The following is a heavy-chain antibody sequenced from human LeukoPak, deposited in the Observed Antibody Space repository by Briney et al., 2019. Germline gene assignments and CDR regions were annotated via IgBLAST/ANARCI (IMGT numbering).Heavy chain of an antibody. V-gene: IGHV3-74*01. J-gene: IGHJ4*02. CDR2: INSDGSST. D-gene: IGHD5-12*01. CDR1: GFTFSSYW. CDR3: ARGYSGYANPTLDY. Sequence: GGSLRLSCAASGFTFSSYWMHWVRQAPGKGLVWFSRINSDGSSTSYADSVKGRFTISRDNAKNTLYLQMNSLRAEDTAVYYCARGYSGYANPTLDYWGQGTLVTVSS.